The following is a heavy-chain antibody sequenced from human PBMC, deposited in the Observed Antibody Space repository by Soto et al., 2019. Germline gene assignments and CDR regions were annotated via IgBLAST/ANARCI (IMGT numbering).Heavy chain of an antibody. D-gene: IGHD1-26*01. V-gene: IGHV4-30-4*01. CDR2: VYYSGTT. CDR3: VTVNLVGAAYYFDY. Sequence: QVQLQEWGPGLVKPSQTLSLTCTVSGGSIRNGDYYWGWIRQPPGKGLEWIGYVYYSGTTYSHPSLKSRVTISVDTSENEFSLRLSSVTAADTAVYYCVTVNLVGAAYYFDYWGPGPLVTVSS. CDR1: GGSIRNGDYY. J-gene: IGHJ4*02.